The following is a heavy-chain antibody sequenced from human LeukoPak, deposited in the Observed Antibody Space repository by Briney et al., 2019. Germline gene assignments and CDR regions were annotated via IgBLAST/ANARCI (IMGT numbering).Heavy chain of an antibody. CDR3: ARIVGATYYYYYYYMDV. V-gene: IGHV4-39*07. CDR1: GGFISSSSYY. D-gene: IGHD1-26*01. CDR2: IYYSGST. J-gene: IGHJ6*03. Sequence: KPSETLSLTCTVSGGFISSSSYYWGWIRQPPGKGLQWIGSIYYSGSTYYNPSLKSRVTISVDTSKNQFSLKLSSVTAADTAVYYCARIVGATYYYYYYYMDVWGKGTTVTVSS.